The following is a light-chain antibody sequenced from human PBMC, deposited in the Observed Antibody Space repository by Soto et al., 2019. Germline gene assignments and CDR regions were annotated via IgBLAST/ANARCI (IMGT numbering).Light chain of an antibody. J-gene: IGLJ1*01. CDR1: SSDVGGYNY. Sequence: QSALTQPASVSGSPGQSITISCTGTSSDVGGYNYVSWYQQHPGKAPKLMIYAVTDRPSGVSSRFSGSKSGNTASLTISGLLAEDAADYYCSSYTSSSTLFGTGTKLTV. V-gene: IGLV2-14*01. CDR3: SSYTSSSTL. CDR2: AVT.